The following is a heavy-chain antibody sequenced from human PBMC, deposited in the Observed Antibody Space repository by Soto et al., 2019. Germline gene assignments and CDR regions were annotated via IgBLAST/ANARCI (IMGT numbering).Heavy chain of an antibody. J-gene: IGHJ6*02. CDR1: GGSISSYY. Sequence: SETLSLTCTVSGGSISSYYWSWIRQPPGKGLEWIGYIYYSGSTSXXPSLKSRXXISVDTSKNQXSLKLXSMTAADTAVYYCARGGYYVMDVWGQGTTVTVS. CDR2: IYYSGST. CDR3: ARGGYYVMDV. V-gene: IGHV4-59*12.